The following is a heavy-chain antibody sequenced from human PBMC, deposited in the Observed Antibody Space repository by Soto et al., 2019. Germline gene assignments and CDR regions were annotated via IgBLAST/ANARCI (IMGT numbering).Heavy chain of an antibody. CDR2: IKPDGSEK. V-gene: IGHV3-7*04. J-gene: IGHJ3*02. D-gene: IGHD3-22*01. CDR3: ARGDYYDSSGPFSDAFDI. Sequence: GGSLRLSCAASGFTFGSYAMSWVRQAPGKGLEWVANIKPDGSEKWYVDSVKGRFTISRDNAKNSLYLQMNSLRAEDTAVYYCARGDYYDSSGPFSDAFDIWGQGTMVT. CDR1: GFTFGSYA.